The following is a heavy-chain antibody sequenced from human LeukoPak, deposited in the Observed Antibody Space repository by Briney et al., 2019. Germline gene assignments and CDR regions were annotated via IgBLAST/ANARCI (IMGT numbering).Heavy chain of an antibody. V-gene: IGHV3-7*01. J-gene: IGHJ3*02. Sequence: GGSLRLSCAASGFRFGSDWMSWFRQAPEKGLEWVANINPDGSEKYYVDSVKGRFTISRDNDKNSLYLRLNSLRADDTAVYYCVRYYDPPVGDAFDIWGQGTLVTVSS. D-gene: IGHD3-16*01. CDR2: INPDGSEK. CDR1: GFRFGSDW. CDR3: VRYYDPPVGDAFDI.